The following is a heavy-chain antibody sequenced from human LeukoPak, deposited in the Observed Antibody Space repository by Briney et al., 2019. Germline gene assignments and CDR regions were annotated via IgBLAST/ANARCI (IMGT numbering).Heavy chain of an antibody. Sequence: SETLSLTCAVYGGSFSGYYWSWIRQPPGKGLEWIGEINHSGSTNYNPSPKSRVTISVDTSKNQFSLKLSSVTAADTAVYYCARYSSSPYYFDYWGQGTLVTVSS. CDR2: INHSGST. D-gene: IGHD6-13*01. CDR3: ARYSSSPYYFDY. CDR1: GGSFSGYY. V-gene: IGHV4-34*01. J-gene: IGHJ4*02.